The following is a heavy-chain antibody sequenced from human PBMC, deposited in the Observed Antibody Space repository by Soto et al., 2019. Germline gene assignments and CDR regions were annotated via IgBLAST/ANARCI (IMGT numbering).Heavy chain of an antibody. CDR3: AREDIRYYGMDV. CDR1: GYTFTGYY. D-gene: IGHD2-15*01. V-gene: IGHV1-2*04. CDR2: INPNSGGT. Sequence: AASVKVSCKASGYTFTGYYMHWVRQAPGQGLEWMGWINPNSGGTNYAQKFQGWVTMTRDTSISTAYMELSRLRSDDTAVYYCAREDIRYYGMDVWGQGTTVTVSS. J-gene: IGHJ6*02.